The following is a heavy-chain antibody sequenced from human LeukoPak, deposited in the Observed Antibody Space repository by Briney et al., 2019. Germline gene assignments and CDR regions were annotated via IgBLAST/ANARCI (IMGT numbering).Heavy chain of an antibody. J-gene: IGHJ5*01. CDR2: VNGVGSDR. D-gene: IGHD3-3*01. Sequence: GGSLRLSCTASGFTFSGYYMHWVRQAPGKGLVWVSRVNGVGSDRIYADSVKGRFSIFRDNAKNKLYLQMNSLRAEDTAMYYCVRDWDHYDFDSWGQGTLVTVSS. CDR3: VRDWDHYDFDS. V-gene: IGHV3-74*01. CDR1: GFTFSGYY.